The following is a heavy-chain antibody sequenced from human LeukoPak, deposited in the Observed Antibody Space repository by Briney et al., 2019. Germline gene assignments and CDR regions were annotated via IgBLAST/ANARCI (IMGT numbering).Heavy chain of an antibody. CDR2: ISAYNGNT. V-gene: IGHV1-18*01. Sequence: GASVKVSCKASGGTFSSYAFSWVRQAPGQGPEWMGWISAYNGNTNYAQKLQGRVTMTTDTSTSTAYMELRSLRSDDTAVYYCARDHYYGSGSYWDPWGQGTLVTVSS. J-gene: IGHJ5*02. D-gene: IGHD3-10*01. CDR1: GGTFSSYA. CDR3: ARDHYYGSGSYWDP.